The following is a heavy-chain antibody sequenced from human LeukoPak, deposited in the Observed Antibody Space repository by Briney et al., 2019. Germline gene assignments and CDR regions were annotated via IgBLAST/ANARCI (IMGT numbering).Heavy chain of an antibody. Sequence: PGGSLRLSCAASGFTFDDYAMHWVRQAPGKGLEWVSGISWNSGSIGYADSVKGRFTISRDNAKNSLYLQMNSLRAEDTALYYCAKDTHYGLGDGMDVWGQGTTVTVSS. J-gene: IGHJ6*02. CDR3: AKDTHYGLGDGMDV. CDR2: ISWNSGSI. V-gene: IGHV3-9*01. D-gene: IGHD3-16*01. CDR1: GFTFDDYA.